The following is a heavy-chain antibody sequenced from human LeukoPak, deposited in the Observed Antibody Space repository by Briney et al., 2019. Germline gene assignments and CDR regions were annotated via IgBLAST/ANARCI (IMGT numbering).Heavy chain of an antibody. V-gene: IGHV3-33*03. Sequence: GRSLRLSCAASGFTFSSYGMHWVGQAPGKGLEWVALMWYDGSNKYYADSVKGRFTISRDNAKNTLYLQMNSLRAEDTAVYYCARWDYGDYYYFDYWGQGTLVTVSS. CDR2: MWYDGSNK. D-gene: IGHD4-17*01. CDR1: GFTFSSYG. J-gene: IGHJ4*02. CDR3: ARWDYGDYYYFDY.